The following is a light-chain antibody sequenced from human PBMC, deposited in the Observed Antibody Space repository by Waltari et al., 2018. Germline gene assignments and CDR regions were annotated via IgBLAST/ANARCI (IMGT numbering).Light chain of an antibody. Sequence: QSALTQPASVSGSPGQSITISCTGTSSDVVGYNFVSWDQQHPGKAPKLMIYDVSNRPSGLSNRCSGSKSGTTASLTISGLQADDEADYYCSSYTNSRDVLFGGGTKLTVL. V-gene: IGLV2-14*03. CDR3: SSYTNSRDVL. J-gene: IGLJ2*01. CDR1: SSDVVGYNF. CDR2: DVS.